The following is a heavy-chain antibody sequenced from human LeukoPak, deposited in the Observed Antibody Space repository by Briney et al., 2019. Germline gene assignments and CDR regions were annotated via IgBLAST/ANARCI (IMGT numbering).Heavy chain of an antibody. Sequence: GASVKVSCKASGGTFSSYAISWVRQAPGQGLEWMGGIIPIFGTANYAQKFQGRVTITADESTSTAYMELSSLRSEDTAVYYCARAIGYCSSTSCYNYWGQGTLVTVSS. CDR1: GGTFSSYA. J-gene: IGHJ4*02. D-gene: IGHD2-2*02. V-gene: IGHV1-69*13. CDR3: ARAIGYCSSTSCYNY. CDR2: IIPIFGTA.